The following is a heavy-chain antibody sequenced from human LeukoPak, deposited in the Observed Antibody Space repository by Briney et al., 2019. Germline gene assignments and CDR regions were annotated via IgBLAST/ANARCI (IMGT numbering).Heavy chain of an antibody. V-gene: IGHV1-18*01. J-gene: IGHJ4*02. CDR1: GYTFTSYG. CDR2: ISAYNGNT. D-gene: IGHD6-13*01. CDR3: ARVVSSSWTRSSDY. Sequence: GASVKVSCKASGYTFTSYGISWVRQAPGQGLEWMGWISAYNGNTNYAQKLQGRVTMATDTSTSTAYMELRSLRSDDTAVYYCARVVSSSWTRSSDYWGQGTLVTVSS.